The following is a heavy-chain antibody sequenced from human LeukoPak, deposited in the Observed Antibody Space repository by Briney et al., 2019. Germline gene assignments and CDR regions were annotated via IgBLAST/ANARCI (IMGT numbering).Heavy chain of an antibody. D-gene: IGHD2-8*01. CDR2: IYYSGST. CDR3: ARDRLMVYATPNWFDP. Sequence: SETLSLTCTVSGGSISSSSYYWGWIRQPPGKGPEWIGSIYYSGSTYYNPSLKSRVTISVDTSKNQFSLKLSSVTAADTAVYYCARDRLMVYATPNWFDPWGQGTPVTVSS. V-gene: IGHV4-39*07. J-gene: IGHJ5*02. CDR1: GGSISSSSYY.